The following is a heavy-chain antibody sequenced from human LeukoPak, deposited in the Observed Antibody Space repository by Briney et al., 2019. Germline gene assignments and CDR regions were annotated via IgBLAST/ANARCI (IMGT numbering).Heavy chain of an antibody. CDR3: ARQVALGSSWPEYFQH. V-gene: IGHV4-39*01. D-gene: IGHD6-13*01. Sequence: ASETLSLTCTVSGGSISTSSYCWGWIRQPPGKGLEWIGSIYYSGSTYYNPSLKSRVTLSVDTSKNQFSLKLSSVTAADTAVYYCARQVALGSSWPEYFQHWGQGTLATVSS. CDR1: GGSISTSSYC. J-gene: IGHJ1*01. CDR2: IYYSGST.